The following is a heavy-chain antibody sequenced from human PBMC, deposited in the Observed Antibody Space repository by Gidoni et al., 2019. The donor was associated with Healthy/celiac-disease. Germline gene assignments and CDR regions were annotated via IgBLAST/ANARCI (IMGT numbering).Heavy chain of an antibody. Sequence: QVQLVQSGAEGKKPGASVKVSCKASGYTFTSYAMHWVRQAPGQRLEWMGWINAGNGNTKYSQKFQGRVTITRDTSASTAYMELSSLRSEDTAVYYCARAGAGITIFGVVIPSAMCYWGQGTLVTVSS. D-gene: IGHD3-3*01. V-gene: IGHV1-3*01. J-gene: IGHJ4*02. CDR2: INAGNGNT. CDR1: GYTFTSYA. CDR3: ARAGAGITIFGVVIPSAMCY.